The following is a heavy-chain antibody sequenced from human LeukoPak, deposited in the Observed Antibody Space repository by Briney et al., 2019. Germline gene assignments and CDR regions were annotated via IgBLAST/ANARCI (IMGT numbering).Heavy chain of an antibody. CDR3: ARGPNSNWSGLDF. CDR1: GFSFSVHW. D-gene: IGHD6-6*01. J-gene: IGHJ4*02. CDR2: ISPTGSTT. V-gene: IGHV3-74*01. Sequence: GGSLRLSCMASGFSFSVHWMHWARQLPGKGLVWVSRISPTGSTTSYADSVKGRFTVSRDNAKNTLYLQVNNLRAEDTAVYYCARGPNSNWSGLDFWGQGTLLTVSS.